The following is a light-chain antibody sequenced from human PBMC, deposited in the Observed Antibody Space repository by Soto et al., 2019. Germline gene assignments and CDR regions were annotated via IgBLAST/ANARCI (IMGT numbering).Light chain of an antibody. CDR1: QSVLYSSNNKNY. Sequence: DIVMTQSPDSLAVSLVERATINCKSSQSVLYSSNNKNYLAWYQQRPGQPPKLLIYWASTRESGVPDRFSGSGSGTDFTLTITSLQAEDVAVYHCQQYESTPPTFGQGTKLEIK. CDR3: QQYESTPPT. V-gene: IGKV4-1*01. CDR2: WAS. J-gene: IGKJ2*01.